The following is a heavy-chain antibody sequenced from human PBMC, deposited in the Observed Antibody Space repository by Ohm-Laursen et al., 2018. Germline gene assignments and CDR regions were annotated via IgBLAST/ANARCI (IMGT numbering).Heavy chain of an antibody. Sequence: PTQTLTLTYTFSGFSLSTSGVGVGWIRQPPGKALEWLALIYWDDDKRYSPSLKSRLTITKDTSKNQVVLTMTNMDPVDTATYYCAHKQGGRISLDYWGQGTLVTVSS. D-gene: IGHD3-16*01. V-gene: IGHV2-5*02. CDR1: GFSLSTSGVG. CDR3: AHKQGGRISLDY. CDR2: IYWDDDK. J-gene: IGHJ4*02.